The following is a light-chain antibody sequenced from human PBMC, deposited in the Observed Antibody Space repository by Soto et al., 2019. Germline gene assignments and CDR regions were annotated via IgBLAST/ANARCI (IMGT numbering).Light chain of an antibody. CDR1: SSDVGGYNY. V-gene: IGLV2-14*01. CDR3: SSYTRSRTSYV. CDR2: EVS. Sequence: QSALTQPASVSGSPGQSITISCTGTSSDVGGYNYVSWYQQHPGKAPKLMIYEVSNRPSRVSNRFSGSKSVNTASLTISGLQAEDEADYYCSSYTRSRTSYVFGTGTKLPVL. J-gene: IGLJ1*01.